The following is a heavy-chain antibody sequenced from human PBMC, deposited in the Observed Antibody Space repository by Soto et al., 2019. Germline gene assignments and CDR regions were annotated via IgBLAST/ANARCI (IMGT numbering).Heavy chain of an antibody. D-gene: IGHD2-15*01. CDR2: IYYSGST. J-gene: IGHJ6*03. CDR1: GGSISSYY. CDR3: ARLGYCSGGSCDSNSYYYYYMDV. V-gene: IGHV4-59*01. Sequence: QVQLQESGPGLVKPSETLSLTCTVSGGSISSYYWSWIRQPPGKGLEWIGYIYYSGSTNYNPSLKSRVTISVEASKTQFSLKLSSVTAADTAVYYCARLGYCSGGSCDSNSYYYYYMDVWGKGTTVTVSS.